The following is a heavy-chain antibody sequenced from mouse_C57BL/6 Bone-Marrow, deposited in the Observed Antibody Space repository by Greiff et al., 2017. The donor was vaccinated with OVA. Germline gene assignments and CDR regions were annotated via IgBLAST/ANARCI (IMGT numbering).Heavy chain of an antibody. CDR1: GFTFSDYG. D-gene: IGHD2-2*01. CDR3: ARTYVYARWFAY. V-gene: IGHV5-17*01. J-gene: IGHJ3*01. CDR2: ISSGSSTI. Sequence: EVKLMESGGGLVKPGGSLKLSCAASGFTFSDYGMHWVRQAPEKGLEWVAYISSGSSTIYYADTVKGRFTISRDNAKNTLFLQMTSLRSEGTAMYYCARTYVYARWFAYWGQGTLVTVSA.